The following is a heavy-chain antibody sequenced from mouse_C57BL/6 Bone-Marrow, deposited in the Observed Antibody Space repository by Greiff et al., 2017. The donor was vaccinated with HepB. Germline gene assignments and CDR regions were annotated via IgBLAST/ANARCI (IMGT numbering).Heavy chain of an antibody. J-gene: IGHJ1*03. CDR1: GFTFSDYG. D-gene: IGHD1-1*01. CDR3: ARDYYGSSYWYFDV. CDR2: ISSGSSTI. Sequence: EVQRVESGGGLVKPGGSLKLSCAASGFTFSDYGMHWVRQAPEKGLEWVAYISSGSSTIYYADTVKGRITISRDNAKNTLFLQMTSLRSEDTAMYYCARDYYGSSYWYFDVWGTGTAVTVSS. V-gene: IGHV5-17*01.